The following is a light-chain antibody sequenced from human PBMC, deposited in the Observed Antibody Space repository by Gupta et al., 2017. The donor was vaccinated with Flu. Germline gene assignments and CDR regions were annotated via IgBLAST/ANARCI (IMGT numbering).Light chain of an antibody. J-gene: IGKJ1*01. V-gene: IGKV1-5*03. Sequence: DLRMTHSPSTVPASIGNTVTISCRASQNIYDWLAWYQQKPGQAPKLLVYKASTLENGVPPRFTGGGSGTRFTLTINSLQSDDFGTYFCQQYYSYRTFGQGTKVEIK. CDR3: QQYYSYRT. CDR2: KAS. CDR1: QNIYDW.